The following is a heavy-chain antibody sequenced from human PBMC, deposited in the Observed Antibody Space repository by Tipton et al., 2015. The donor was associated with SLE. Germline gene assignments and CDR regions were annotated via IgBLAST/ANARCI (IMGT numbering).Heavy chain of an antibody. V-gene: IGHV4-34*01. CDR2: INHSGST. D-gene: IGHD4-17*01. CDR1: GGSFSGYY. J-gene: IGHJ4*02. Sequence: LRLSCAVYGGSFSGYYWSWIRQPPGKGLEWIGEINHSGSTNYNPSLKSRVTISVDTSKNQFSLKLSSVTAADTAVYYCARALAPMTTVTYDLDYWGQGTLVTVSS. CDR3: ARALAPMTTVTYDLDY.